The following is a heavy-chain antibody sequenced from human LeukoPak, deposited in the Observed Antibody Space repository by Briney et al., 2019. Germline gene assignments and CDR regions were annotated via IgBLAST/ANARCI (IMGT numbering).Heavy chain of an antibody. CDR2: ISSSGSTI. Sequence: GGSLRLSCAASGFTFSSYEMNWVRQAPGKGLEWVSYISSSGSTIYYADSVKGRFTISRDNSKNTLYLQLNSLRTDDTAVYYCARRWFGDVWGKGTTVTVSS. V-gene: IGHV3-48*03. CDR3: ARRWFGDV. J-gene: IGHJ6*04. CDR1: GFTFSSYE. D-gene: IGHD3-10*01.